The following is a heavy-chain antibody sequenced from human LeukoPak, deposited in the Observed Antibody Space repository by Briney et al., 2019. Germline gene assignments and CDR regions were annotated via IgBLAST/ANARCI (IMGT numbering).Heavy chain of an antibody. CDR3: ARGQLAAGWGFFDY. CDR1: WFKFIYGW. Sequence: GFLRLPFSASWFKFIYGWMGLVPPAPGEGLGGGSVIYSGGSTYYADSVKGRFTISRDNSKNTLYLQMNSLRAEDTAVYYCARGQLAAGWGFFDYWGQGTLVTVSS. V-gene: IGHV3-53*01. D-gene: IGHD3-16*01. CDR2: IYSGGST. J-gene: IGHJ4*02.